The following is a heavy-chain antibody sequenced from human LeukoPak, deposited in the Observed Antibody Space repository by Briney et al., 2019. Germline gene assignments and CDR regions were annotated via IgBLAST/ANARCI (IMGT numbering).Heavy chain of an antibody. CDR1: GFTFNTYW. Sequence: PGGSLRLSCAASGFTFNTYWMSWVRQAPGKGLEWVANIKEDGTRDYYVESMKGRFTISKDNAESSLYLQVNSLRAEDTAVYYCARDTKAGYFDLWGQGTLVTVSS. CDR3: ARDTKAGYFDL. J-gene: IGHJ4*02. V-gene: IGHV3-7*01. CDR2: IKEDGTRD.